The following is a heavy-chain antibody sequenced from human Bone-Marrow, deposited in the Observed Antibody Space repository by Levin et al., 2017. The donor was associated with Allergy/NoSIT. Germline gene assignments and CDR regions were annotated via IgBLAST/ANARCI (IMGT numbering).Heavy chain of an antibody. Sequence: GESLKISCRVSGDTFSELSIHWVRQAPGKGLEWVGAVDPEDGKSIFGQKFQDRVTLTEDTSADTAYMELSSLVSEDTAVYYCASLRRSYPLVGYYYGMDVWGPGTRVTVSS. CDR1: GDTFSELS. CDR2: VDPEDGKS. CDR3: ASLRRSYPLVGYYYGMDV. D-gene: IGHD2-15*01. V-gene: IGHV1-24*01. J-gene: IGHJ6*02.